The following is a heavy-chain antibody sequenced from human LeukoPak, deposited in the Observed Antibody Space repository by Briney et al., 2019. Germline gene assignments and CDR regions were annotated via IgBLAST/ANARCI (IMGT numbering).Heavy chain of an antibody. J-gene: IGHJ4*02. D-gene: IGHD3-3*01. CDR1: GYSISSDYY. V-gene: IGHV4-38-2*01. CDR3: ASQIGGYDFWSGYYIFDY. Sequence: TSETLSLTCAVSGYSISSDYYWGCIRQPPGKGLEWIGELNHSGSTNYNPSLKSRVTISVDTSKNQFSLKLSSVTAADTAVYYCASQIGGYDFWSGYYIFDYWGEGTLVTVSS. CDR2: LNHSGST.